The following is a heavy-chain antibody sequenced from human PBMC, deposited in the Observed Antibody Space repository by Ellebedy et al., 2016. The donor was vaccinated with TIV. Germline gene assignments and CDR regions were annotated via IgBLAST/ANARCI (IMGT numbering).Heavy chain of an antibody. CDR2: IYYSGST. Sequence: SETLSLTCTVSGGSISSSSYYWGWIRQPPGKGLEWIGSIYYSGSTYYNPSLKSRVTISVDTSKNQFSLKLGSVTAADTAVYYCARHLLHPNLRLGELSLNWYFDLWGRGTLVTVSS. CDR3: ARHLLHPNLRLGELSLNWYFDL. CDR1: GGSISSSSYY. D-gene: IGHD3-16*02. V-gene: IGHV4-39*01. J-gene: IGHJ2*01.